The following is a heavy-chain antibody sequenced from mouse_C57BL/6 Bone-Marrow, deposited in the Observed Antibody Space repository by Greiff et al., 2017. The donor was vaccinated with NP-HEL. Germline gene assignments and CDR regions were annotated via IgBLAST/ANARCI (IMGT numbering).Heavy chain of an antibody. CDR3: ARNDYYGSSYGYFDV. Sequence: VKVVESGPGLVAPSQSLSITCTVSGFSLTSYAISWVRQPPGKGLEWLGVIWTGGGTNYNSALKSRLSISKDNSKSQVFLKMNSLQTDDTARYYCARNDYYGSSYGYFDVWGTGTTVTVSS. CDR2: IWTGGGT. CDR1: GFSLTSYA. D-gene: IGHD1-1*01. V-gene: IGHV2-9-1*01. J-gene: IGHJ1*03.